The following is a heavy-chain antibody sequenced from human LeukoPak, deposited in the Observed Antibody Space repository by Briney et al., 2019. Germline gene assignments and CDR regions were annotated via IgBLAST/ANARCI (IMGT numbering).Heavy chain of an antibody. CDR2: IIPIFGTA. CDR3: ASVGSEDDY. J-gene: IGHJ4*02. Sequence: ASVKVSCKASGYTFTGYYMHWVRQAPGQGLEWMGGIIPIFGTANYAQKFQGRVTITADKSTSTAYMELSSLRSEDTAVYYCASVGSEDDYWGQGTLVTVSS. D-gene: IGHD3-10*01. V-gene: IGHV1-69*06. CDR1: GYTFTGYY.